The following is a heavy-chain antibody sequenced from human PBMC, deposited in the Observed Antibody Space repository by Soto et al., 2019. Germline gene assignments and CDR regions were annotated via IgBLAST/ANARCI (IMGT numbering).Heavy chain of an antibody. J-gene: IGHJ4*02. CDR3: ARALGSGV. D-gene: IGHD3-10*01. Sequence: QVQLVESGGGVVQPGRSLRLSCAASGFTFSSYAMHWVRQAPGKGLEWVAVISYDGSNKYYADSVKGRFTISRDNSKNTLYLQMNSLRAEDTDVYYCARALGSGVWGQGTLVTVSS. CDR1: GFTFSSYA. V-gene: IGHV3-30-3*01. CDR2: ISYDGSNK.